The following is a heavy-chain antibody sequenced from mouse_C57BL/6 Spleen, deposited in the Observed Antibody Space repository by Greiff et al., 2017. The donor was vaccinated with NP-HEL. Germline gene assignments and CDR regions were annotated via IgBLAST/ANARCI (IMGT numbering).Heavy chain of an antibody. CDR3: ARKEDYYGSSYYYAMDY. CDR2: IWSGGST. Sequence: VQLQESGPGLVQPSQSLSITCTVSGFSLTSYGVHWVRQSPGKGLEWLGVIWSGGSTDYNAAFISRLSISKDNSKSQVFFKMNSLQADDTAIYYCARKEDYYGSSYYYAMDYWGQGTSVTVSS. V-gene: IGHV2-2*01. J-gene: IGHJ4*01. D-gene: IGHD1-1*01. CDR1: GFSLTSYG.